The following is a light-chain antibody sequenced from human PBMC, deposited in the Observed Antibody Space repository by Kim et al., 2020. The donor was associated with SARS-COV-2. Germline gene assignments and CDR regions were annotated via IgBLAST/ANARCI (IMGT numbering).Light chain of an antibody. V-gene: IGLV1-44*01. Sequence: QSVLTQPPSASGTPGQRVTMSCSGTSANIGSNPVEWYQQFPGVAPRLLIYLQDQRTSGVPDRFSGSRSGTSAALVISGLQSEDEADYYCGAWDDSLNGYVFGSGTKVTVL. CDR3: GAWDDSLNGYV. CDR1: SANIGSNP. J-gene: IGLJ1*01. CDR2: LQD.